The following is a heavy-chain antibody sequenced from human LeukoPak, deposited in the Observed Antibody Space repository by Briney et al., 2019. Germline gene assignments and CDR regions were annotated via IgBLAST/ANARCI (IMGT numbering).Heavy chain of an antibody. J-gene: IGHJ6*03. V-gene: IGHV1-69*13. CDR1: GGTFSSYA. CDR3: ARAIHQRGRLGGGWYYYYYMDV. CDR2: IIPIFGTA. D-gene: IGHD2-15*01. Sequence: GASVKVSCKASGGTFSSYAISWVRQAPGQGLEWMGGIIPIFGTANYAQKFQGRVTITADESTSTAYMELSSLRSEDTAVYYCARAIHQRGRLGGGWYYYYYMDVWGKGTTVTISS.